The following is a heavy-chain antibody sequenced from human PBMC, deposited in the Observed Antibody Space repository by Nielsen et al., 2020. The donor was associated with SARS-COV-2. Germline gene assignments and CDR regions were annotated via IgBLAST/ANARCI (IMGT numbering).Heavy chain of an antibody. Sequence: WIRQPPGKGLEWVAIIWSDGNNKKYGDSVKGRFTISRDNSKNTLYLQMNSLRAEDTAVYYCAKGGRIFNCSSTSCYIRGLYYFDYWGQGTLVTVSS. CDR3: AKGGRIFNCSSTSCYIRGLYYFDY. D-gene: IGHD2-2*02. J-gene: IGHJ4*02. V-gene: IGHV3-33*06. CDR2: IWSDGNNK.